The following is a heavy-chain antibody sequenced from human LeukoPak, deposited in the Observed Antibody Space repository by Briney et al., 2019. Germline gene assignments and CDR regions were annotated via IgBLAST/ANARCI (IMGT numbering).Heavy chain of an antibody. CDR2: IYHSGST. CDR1: GGSISSGGYY. Sequence: PSQTLSLTCTVSGGSISSGGYYWSWIRQPPGKGLEWIGYIYHSGSTYYNPSLKSRVTISVDRSKNQFSLKLSSVTAADTAVYYCASYAVVFGHAFDIWGQGTMVTVSS. D-gene: IGHD3-22*01. CDR3: ASYAVVFGHAFDI. V-gene: IGHV4-30-2*01. J-gene: IGHJ3*02.